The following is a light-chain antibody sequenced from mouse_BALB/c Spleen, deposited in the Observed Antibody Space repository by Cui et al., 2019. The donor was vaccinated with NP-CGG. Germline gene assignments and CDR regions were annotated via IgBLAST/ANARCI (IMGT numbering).Light chain of an antibody. Sequence: QAVVTQESALTTSPGETVTLICRSSTETVTTSNYANWVQEKPDHLFTGLIGGTNNRVPGVPARFSGSLIGDKAALTITGAQTEDEAIYFCALWYSNHWVFGGGTKLTVL. CDR2: GTN. CDR1: TETVTTSNY. V-gene: IGLV1*01. J-gene: IGLJ1*01. CDR3: ALWYSNHWV.